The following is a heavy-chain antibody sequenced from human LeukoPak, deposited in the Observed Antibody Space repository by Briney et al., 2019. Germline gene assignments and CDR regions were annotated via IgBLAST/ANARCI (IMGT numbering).Heavy chain of an antibody. J-gene: IGHJ1*01. CDR1: GFTFSSYA. Sequence: GGSLRLSCAASGFTFSSYAMSWVRQAPGKGLEWVSAISGSGGSTYYADSVKGRFTISRDNSKNTLYLQMNSLRAEDTAVYYCARATGGYSSSWSEYFQHWGQGTLVTVSS. V-gene: IGHV3-23*01. D-gene: IGHD6-13*01. CDR3: ARATGGYSSSWSEYFQH. CDR2: ISGSGGST.